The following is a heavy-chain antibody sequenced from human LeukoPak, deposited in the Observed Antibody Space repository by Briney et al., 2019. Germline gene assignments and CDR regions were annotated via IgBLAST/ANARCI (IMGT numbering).Heavy chain of an antibody. CDR3: ARDIAVAATGGAFDY. V-gene: IGHV3-43*01. D-gene: IGHD2-15*01. Sequence: GGSLRLSCAASGFTYDDYTMYWVRQPPGKGLDWVSLLTWDDDRNYYAESVKGRFTITRDNSKNSLYLHMNSLKIQDTALYYCARDIAVAATGGAFDYWGQGTLVTVSS. CDR1: GFTYDDYT. J-gene: IGHJ4*02. CDR2: LTWDDDRN.